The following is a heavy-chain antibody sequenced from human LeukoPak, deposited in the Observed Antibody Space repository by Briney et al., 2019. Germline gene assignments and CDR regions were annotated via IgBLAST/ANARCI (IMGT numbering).Heavy chain of an antibody. J-gene: IGHJ4*02. CDR3: ARAEYCSSTSCYSGGRLYSSSAGDY. V-gene: IGHV1-18*01. Sequence: ASVTVSCTASGYTFKNNGITWVRQAPGQGLEWMGWISGYTGNTNYARKLQGRFTMTTDTSTSTAYMELRSLRSDDTAVYYCARAEYCSSTSCYSGGRLYSSSAGDYWGQGTLVTVSS. CDR2: ISGYTGNT. D-gene: IGHD2-2*01. CDR1: GYTFKNNG.